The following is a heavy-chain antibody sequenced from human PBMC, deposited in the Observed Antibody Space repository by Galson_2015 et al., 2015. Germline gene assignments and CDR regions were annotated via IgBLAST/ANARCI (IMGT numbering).Heavy chain of an antibody. D-gene: IGHD2-8*02. CDR2: IGISSSHT. V-gene: IGHV3-21*01. J-gene: IGHJ4*02. CDR3: ARDGIGYWRSSVYYFDY. Sequence: SLRLSCAASGFTFSGYGMNWVRQAPGKGLEWVSSIGISSSHTYYADSVTGRFTISRDNSKNTLYLQMNSLRAEDTAVYYCARDGIGYWRSSVYYFDYWGQGTLVTVSS. CDR1: GFTFSGYG.